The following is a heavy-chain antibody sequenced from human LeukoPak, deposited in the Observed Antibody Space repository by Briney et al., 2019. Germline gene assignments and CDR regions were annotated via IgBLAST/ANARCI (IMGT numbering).Heavy chain of an antibody. CDR3: ARDAGPFDY. CDR1: GFTFSSYA. J-gene: IGHJ4*02. V-gene: IGHV3-30*04. D-gene: IGHD6-13*01. Sequence: GGSLRLSCAAPGFTFSSYAMHSVRQAPGEGREWVAVISYDVSNKYYADSVKGRFTTSRDNSKNTLYLQMNSLRAEDTAVYYCARDAGPFDYWGQGTLVTVSS. CDR2: ISYDVSNK.